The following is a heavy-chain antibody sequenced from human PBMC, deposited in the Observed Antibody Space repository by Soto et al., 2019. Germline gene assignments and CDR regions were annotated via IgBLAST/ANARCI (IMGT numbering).Heavy chain of an antibody. CDR3: ARASIAAAGTGYYYYGMDV. CDR1: GGSFSITNYY. V-gene: IGHV4-39*01. D-gene: IGHD6-13*01. CDR2: VYYSGIT. Sequence: SETLSLTCPVSGGSFSITNYYWGWIRQPPGKGLEWIGSVYYSGITYYNPSLKSRVTISVDTSKKQFSLDLSSVTAADTAVYYCARASIAAAGTGYYYYGMDVWGQGTTVT. J-gene: IGHJ6*02.